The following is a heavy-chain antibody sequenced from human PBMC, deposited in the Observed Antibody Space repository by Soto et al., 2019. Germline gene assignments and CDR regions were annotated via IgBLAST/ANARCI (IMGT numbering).Heavy chain of an antibody. CDR3: TTDPYYDFWSGYPRRGYYYYGMDV. CDR2: IKSKADGGTT. CDR1: GFTFSNAW. V-gene: IGHV3-15*01. J-gene: IGHJ6*02. D-gene: IGHD3-3*01. Sequence: PGGSLRLSCAASGFTFSNAWMSWVRQAPGKGLEWVGRIKSKADGGTTDYAAPVKGRFTISRDDSKNTLYLQMNSLKTEDTAVYYCTTDPYYDFWSGYPRRGYYYYGMDVWGQGTTVTVSS.